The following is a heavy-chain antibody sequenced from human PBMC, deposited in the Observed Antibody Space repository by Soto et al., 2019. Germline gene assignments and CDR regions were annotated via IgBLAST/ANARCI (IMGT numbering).Heavy chain of an antibody. CDR2: INPSGGST. CDR3: ARAGLTIMVRGVIFSV. V-gene: IGHV1-46*01. J-gene: IGHJ4*02. D-gene: IGHD3-10*01. CDR1: GYTFTSYY. Sequence: QVQLVKSGAEVKKPGASVKVSCKASGYTFTSYYMHWVRQAPGQGLEWMGIINPSGGSTSYAQKFQGRVTMTRDTSTSTVYMELSSLRSEDTAVYYCARAGLTIMVRGVIFSVWGQGTLVTVSS.